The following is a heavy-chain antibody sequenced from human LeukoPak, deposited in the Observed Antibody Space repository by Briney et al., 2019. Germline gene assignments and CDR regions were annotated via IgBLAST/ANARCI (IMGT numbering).Heavy chain of an antibody. CDR3: KEVDF. CDR2: ISYDGSNK. Sequence: GRSLRLSCAASGFTFSNYGMHWVRQAPGKGLEWVAFISYDGSNKFYADSVKGRFTISRDNSKNTLYLQMNSLRAGDTAVYYCKEVDFWGQGTLVTVSS. V-gene: IGHV3-30*03. J-gene: IGHJ4*02. CDR1: GFTFSNYG.